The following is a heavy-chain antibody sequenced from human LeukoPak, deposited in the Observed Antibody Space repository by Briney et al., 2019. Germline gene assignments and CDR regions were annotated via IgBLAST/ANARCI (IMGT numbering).Heavy chain of an antibody. J-gene: IGHJ4*02. CDR2: IKPSGGST. CDR3: ARDHRGYYDSSGYYYFDY. V-gene: IGHV1-46*01. Sequence: ASVKVSCKASGYTFTSYYMHWVRQAPGQGLEWMGIIKPSGGSTSYAQKFQGRVTMTRDTSTSTVYMELSSLRSEDTAVYYCARDHRGYYDSSGYYYFDYWGQGTLVTVSS. D-gene: IGHD3-22*01. CDR1: GYTFTSYY.